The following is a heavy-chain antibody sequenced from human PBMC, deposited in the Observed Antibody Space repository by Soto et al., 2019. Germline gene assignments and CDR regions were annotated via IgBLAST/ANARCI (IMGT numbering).Heavy chain of an antibody. CDR2: INAANGNS. V-gene: IGHV1-3*01. D-gene: IGHD2-15*01. J-gene: IGHJ4*02. CDR3: ARDGPVYCSGCPCYGPWFDY. Sequence: QVQLVQSGAEVKKPGASVKVSCRASGYSFSNYDIHWVRQAPGQRPEWMGGINAANGNSLSSQKFPGRLVINRDTSATTAYMELSSLTSEDTALYYGARDGPVYCSGCPCYGPWFDYWGQGTLVTVSS. CDR1: GYSFSNYD.